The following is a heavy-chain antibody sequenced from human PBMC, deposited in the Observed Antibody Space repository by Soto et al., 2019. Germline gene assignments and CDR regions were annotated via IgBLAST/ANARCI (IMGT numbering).Heavy chain of an antibody. V-gene: IGHV1-69*13. CDR3: ARCGYYYGSGSPGWFDP. CDR2: IIPIFGTA. J-gene: IGHJ5*02. D-gene: IGHD3-10*01. CDR1: GGTFSSYA. Sequence: ASVKVSCKASGGTFSSYAISWVRQAPGQGLEWMGGIIPIFGTANYAQKFQGRVTITADESTSTAYMELSSLRSEDTAVYYCARCGYYYGSGSPGWFDPWGQGTLVTVS.